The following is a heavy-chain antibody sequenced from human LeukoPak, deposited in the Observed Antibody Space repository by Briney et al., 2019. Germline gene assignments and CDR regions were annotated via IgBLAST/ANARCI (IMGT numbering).Heavy chain of an antibody. CDR1: GFTVSSNY. Sequence: PGGSLRLSCAASGFTVSSNYMSWVRQAPGKGLEWVSVIYSGGSTYYADSVKGRFTISRDNSKNTLYLQMNSLRAEDTAVYYCATGVRFLEGSLDYWGQGTLVTVSS. CDR3: ATGVRFLEGSLDY. D-gene: IGHD3-3*01. V-gene: IGHV3-66*01. CDR2: IYSGGST. J-gene: IGHJ4*02.